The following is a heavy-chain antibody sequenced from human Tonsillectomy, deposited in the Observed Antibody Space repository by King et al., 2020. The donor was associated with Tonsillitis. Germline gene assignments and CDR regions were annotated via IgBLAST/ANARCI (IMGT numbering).Heavy chain of an antibody. CDR1: GFTFSSYG. CDR3: AKSGDSYGFDS. V-gene: IGHV3-30*18. Sequence: VQLVESGGGVVQPGRSLRLSCAASGFTFSSYGMHWVRQAPGKGLEWVAVISYDGSTKFYGDSVKGRFTTSRDNSNSTLYLQMKSLRVEDTSLYYCAKSGDSYGFDSWGQGILVTVSS. D-gene: IGHD5-18*01. J-gene: IGHJ4*02. CDR2: ISYDGSTK.